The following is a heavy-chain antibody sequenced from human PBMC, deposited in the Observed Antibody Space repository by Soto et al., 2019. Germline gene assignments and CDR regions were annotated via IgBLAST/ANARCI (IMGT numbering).Heavy chain of an antibody. CDR2: ISGSGGST. CDR3: AGLPYYDILSDFYYYFDS. V-gene: IGHV3-23*01. Sequence: PGGSLRLSCEASGFTFSNYAMSWVRQAPGKGLEWVSSISGSGGSTYYADSVKGRFTISRDNSKNTLFLQVSGLRAEDTAVYYCAGLPYYDILSDFYYYFDSWGQGTLVTVSS. CDR1: GFTFSNYA. D-gene: IGHD3-9*01. J-gene: IGHJ4*02.